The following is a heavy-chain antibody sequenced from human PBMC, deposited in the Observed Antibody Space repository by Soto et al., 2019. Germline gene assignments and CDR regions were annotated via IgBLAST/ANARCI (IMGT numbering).Heavy chain of an antibody. V-gene: IGHV1-2*02. J-gene: IGHJ4*02. Sequence: ASVKVSCKASGYTFTGYYMHWVGQAPGQGLEWMGWINPNSGGTNYAQKFQGAVTMTRETSISTAYMELSRLRSDDTAVYYCAQEGITATSSGCPHWGQGTLVTVSS. D-gene: IGHD6-19*01. CDR1: GYTFTGYY. CDR2: INPNSGGT. CDR3: AQEGITATSSGCPH.